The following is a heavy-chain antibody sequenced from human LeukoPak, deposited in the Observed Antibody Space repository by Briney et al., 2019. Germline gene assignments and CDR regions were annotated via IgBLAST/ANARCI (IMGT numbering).Heavy chain of an antibody. D-gene: IGHD3-9*01. CDR2: ISSSGSTI. CDR3: ARAPVLRYFDWFPEDYYYGMDV. Sequence: PGGSLRLSCAASGFTFSSYEMNWVRQAPGKGLEWVSYISSSGSTIYYADSVKGRFTISRDNAKNSLYLQMNSLRAEDTAVYYCARAPVLRYFDWFPEDYYYGMDVWGKGTTVTVSS. V-gene: IGHV3-48*03. J-gene: IGHJ6*04. CDR1: GFTFSSYE.